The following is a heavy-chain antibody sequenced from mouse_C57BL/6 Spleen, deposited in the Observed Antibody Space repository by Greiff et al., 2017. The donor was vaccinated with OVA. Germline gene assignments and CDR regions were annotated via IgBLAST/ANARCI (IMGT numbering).Heavy chain of an antibody. V-gene: IGHV1-80*01. CDR1: GYTFTSYW. J-gene: IGHJ2*01. CDR3: AREEDYGSSYLYDFDY. D-gene: IGHD1-1*01. Sequence: QVQLQQPGAELVMPGASVKLSCKASGYTFTSYWLHWVKQRPGKGLEWIGQIYPGDGDTNYNGKFTGKATLTADKSSSTAYMQLSSLTSEDSAVYFCAREEDYGSSYLYDFDYWGQGTTLTVSS. CDR2: IYPGDGDT.